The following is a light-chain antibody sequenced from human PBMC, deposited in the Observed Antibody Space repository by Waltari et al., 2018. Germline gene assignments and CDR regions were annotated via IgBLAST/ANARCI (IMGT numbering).Light chain of an antibody. CDR2: STD. J-gene: IGLJ2*01. CDR3: ATWDDRLTGVL. CDR1: YSNHGSNV. V-gene: IGLV1-44*01. Sequence: QSLLTQPPSASGTPGQRVTISCSGRYSNHGSNVVNWYQQLPGAAPRLLIYSTDQRPSGVPDRFSGSKSGTAASLAISGLQSEDEADYYCATWDDRLTGVLFGGGTKVTVL.